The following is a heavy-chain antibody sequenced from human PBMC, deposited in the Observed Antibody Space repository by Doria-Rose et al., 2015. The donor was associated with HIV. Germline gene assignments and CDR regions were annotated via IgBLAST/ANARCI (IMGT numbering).Heavy chain of an antibody. CDR1: GFTFSRYR. D-gene: IGHD4-17*01. V-gene: IGHV3-7*03. CDR3: ARRDLFYGGNAYYFDH. CDR2: IKQDGSEK. J-gene: IGHJ4*02. Sequence: PGGSLRLSCAASGFTFSRYRMSWVRQAPGKGLEWVANIKQDGSEKYYVDSVKGRFTISRDNAKNSLYLQMNSLRAEDTAVYYCARRDLFYGGNAYYFDHWGQGTLVTVSS.